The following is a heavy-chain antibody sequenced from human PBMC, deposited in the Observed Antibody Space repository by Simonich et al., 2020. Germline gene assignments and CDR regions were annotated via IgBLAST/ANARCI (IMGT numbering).Heavy chain of an antibody. J-gene: IGHJ3*02. Sequence: QVQLVQSGAEVKKPGASVKVSCKASGYTFTGYYMHWVRQAPGQGLEVVGWINHNSGGTNRAQKFQGRVTMTRDTSISTAYMELSRLRSDDTAVYYCARNGLVGILKAFDIWGQGTMVTVSS. CDR1: GYTFTGYY. V-gene: IGHV1-2*02. CDR3: ARNGLVGILKAFDI. CDR2: INHNSGGT. D-gene: IGHD2-21*01.